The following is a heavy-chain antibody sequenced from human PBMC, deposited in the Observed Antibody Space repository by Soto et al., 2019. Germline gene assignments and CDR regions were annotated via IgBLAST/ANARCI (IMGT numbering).Heavy chain of an antibody. CDR2: INPNSGGT. CDR1: GYTFTGYY. Sequence: GASVKVSCKASGYTFTGYYMHWVRQAPGQGLEWMGWINPNSGGTNYAQKFQGRVTMTRDTSISTAYMELSRLRSDDTAVYYCATTYSSSSSTWYYYYGMDVWGQGTTVTVS. CDR3: ATTYSSSSSTWYYYYGMDV. V-gene: IGHV1-2*02. J-gene: IGHJ6*02. D-gene: IGHD6-6*01.